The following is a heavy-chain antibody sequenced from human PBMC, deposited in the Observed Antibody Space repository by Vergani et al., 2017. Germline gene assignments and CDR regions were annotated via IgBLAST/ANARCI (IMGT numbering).Heavy chain of an antibody. D-gene: IGHD2-8*01. CDR1: GFPFRFYA. CDR2: ISFSGGTT. V-gene: IGHV3-23*01. CDR3: ARDCTSGGCPDNYGMDV. Sequence: EVRLLESGGGLVQPGGSLRLSCAASGFPFRFYAMSWVRQAPGKGLGWVSGISFSGGTTYYADSVKGRFTISRDNTNNSLFLQLRSLRAEDAAVYYCARDCTSGGCPDNYGMDVWGQGATVTVSS. J-gene: IGHJ6*02.